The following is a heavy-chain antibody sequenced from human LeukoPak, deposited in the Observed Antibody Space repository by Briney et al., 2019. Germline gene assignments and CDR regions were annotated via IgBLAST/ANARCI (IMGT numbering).Heavy chain of an antibody. Sequence: AGGSLRLSCAASGFTLSNYWMYWVRQAPGKGLVWVSRINTDGSTTTYADSARGRFAISRDNAKNSLYLQMSSLKTEDTAVYYCARDISPDDYFDSHKCYYDAFDIWGQGTLVTVSS. CDR1: GFTLSNYW. CDR2: INTDGSTT. V-gene: IGHV3-74*01. D-gene: IGHD3-22*01. CDR3: ARDISPDDYFDSHKCYYDAFDI. J-gene: IGHJ3*02.